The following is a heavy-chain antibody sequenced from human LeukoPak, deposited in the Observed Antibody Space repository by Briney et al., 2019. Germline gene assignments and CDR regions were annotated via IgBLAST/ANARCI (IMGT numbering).Heavy chain of an antibody. Sequence: SETLSLTCTVSGGSISSGGYYWSWIRQHPGKGLEWIGYIYYSGSTYYNPSLKSRVTISVDTSKNQFSLKLSSVTAADTAVCYCARESYYDSSGYYGSNAFDIWGQGTMVTVSS. CDR1: GGSISSGGYY. CDR3: ARESYYDSSGYYGSNAFDI. CDR2: IYYSGST. V-gene: IGHV4-31*03. D-gene: IGHD3-22*01. J-gene: IGHJ3*02.